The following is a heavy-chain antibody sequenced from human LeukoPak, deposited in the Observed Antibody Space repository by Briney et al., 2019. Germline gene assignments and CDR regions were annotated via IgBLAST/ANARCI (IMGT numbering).Heavy chain of an antibody. J-gene: IGHJ5*02. CDR2: FDPEDGET. Sequence: ASVKVSCKVSGYTLTELSMHWVRQAPGKGLEWMGGFDPEDGETIYAQKFQGRVTMTEDTSTDTAYMELSSLRSEDTAVYYCASLDDCSSTSCPLVDWFDPWGQGTLVTVSS. CDR3: ASLDDCSSTSCPLVDWFDP. V-gene: IGHV1-24*01. D-gene: IGHD2-2*01. CDR1: GYTLTELS.